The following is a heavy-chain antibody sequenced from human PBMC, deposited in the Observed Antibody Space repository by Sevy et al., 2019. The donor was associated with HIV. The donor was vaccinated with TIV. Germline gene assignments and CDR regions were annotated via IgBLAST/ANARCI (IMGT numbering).Heavy chain of an antibody. CDR1: GYTFTSYY. J-gene: IGHJ6*02. Sequence: ASVKVSCKASGYTFTSYYMHWVRQAPGQGLEWMGIINPSGGSTSYAQKSQGRVTMTRDTSTSTVYMELSSLRSEDTAVYYCARGDYGDGGDYYYYGMDVWGQGTTVTVSS. CDR2: INPSGGST. CDR3: ARGDYGDGGDYYYYGMDV. V-gene: IGHV1-46*01. D-gene: IGHD4-17*01.